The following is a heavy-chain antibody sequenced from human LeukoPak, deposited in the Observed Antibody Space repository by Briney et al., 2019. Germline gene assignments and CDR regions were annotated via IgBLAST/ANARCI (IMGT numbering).Heavy chain of an antibody. V-gene: IGHV3-30-3*01. D-gene: IGHD3-10*02. J-gene: IGHJ4*02. CDR1: GFSFITYA. CDR2: ISYDGSTK. Sequence: GGSLRLSCEASGFSFITYAMHWVRQAPGKGLEWVAVISYDGSTKYYIDSVRGRFIISRGNSKNTLYVQMNSLRAEDTAVYYCAPIDYYVTTTFDWGQGTLVTVSS. CDR3: APIDYYVTTTFD.